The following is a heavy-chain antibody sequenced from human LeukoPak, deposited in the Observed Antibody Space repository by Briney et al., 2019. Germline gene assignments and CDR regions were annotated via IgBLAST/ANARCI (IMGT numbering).Heavy chain of an antibody. D-gene: IGHD4-17*01. Sequence: GRSLRLSCAASGFTLSSYGMHWVRQAPGKGLEWVAVISYDGSNKYYADSVKDRFTISRDNSKNTLYLQMNSLRAEDTAVYYCAKDSTVTAFDYWGQGTLVTVSS. CDR1: GFTLSSYG. CDR3: AKDSTVTAFDY. J-gene: IGHJ4*02. V-gene: IGHV3-30*18. CDR2: ISYDGSNK.